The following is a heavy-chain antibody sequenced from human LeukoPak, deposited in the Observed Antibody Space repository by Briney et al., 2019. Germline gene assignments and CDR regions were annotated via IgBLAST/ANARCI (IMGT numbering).Heavy chain of an antibody. CDR2: IIPIFGTA. CDR3: ARPGRIAAAGTAFDI. J-gene: IGHJ3*02. Sequence: ASVKVSCKASVGTFSSYAISWVRQAPGQGLEWMGGIIPIFGTANYAQKFQGRVTITADESTSTAYMELSSLRSEDTAVYYCARPGRIAAAGTAFDIWGQGTMVTVSS. D-gene: IGHD6-13*01. CDR1: VGTFSSYA. V-gene: IGHV1-69*13.